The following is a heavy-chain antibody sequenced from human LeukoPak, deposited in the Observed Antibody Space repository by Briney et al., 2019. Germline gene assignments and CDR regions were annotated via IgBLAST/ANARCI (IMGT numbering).Heavy chain of an antibody. CDR3: ARDRSGSLDY. D-gene: IGHD1-26*01. Sequence: GGSLRLSCAASGFTFSTYPLHWVRQAPGKGLEWVTLISYDGSKIYYADSVKGRFTISRDNSKNTLYLQMNSLRAEDTAVYYCARDRSGSLDYWGQGTLVTVSS. V-gene: IGHV3-30-3*01. J-gene: IGHJ4*02. CDR2: ISYDGSKI. CDR1: GFTFSTYP.